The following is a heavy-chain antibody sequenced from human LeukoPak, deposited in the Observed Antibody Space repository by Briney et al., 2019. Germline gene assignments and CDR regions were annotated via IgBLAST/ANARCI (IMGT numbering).Heavy chain of an antibody. J-gene: IGHJ1*01. Sequence: SETLSLTCTVSGGSISSYYWSWIRQPAGKGLEWIGRIYTSGSTNYNPSLKSRVTMSVDTSKNQFSLKLSSVTAADTAVYYCARGGEYGDYRHPQYFQHWGQGTLVTVSS. CDR1: GGSISSYY. CDR2: IYTSGST. CDR3: ARGGEYGDYRHPQYFQH. V-gene: IGHV4-4*07. D-gene: IGHD4-17*01.